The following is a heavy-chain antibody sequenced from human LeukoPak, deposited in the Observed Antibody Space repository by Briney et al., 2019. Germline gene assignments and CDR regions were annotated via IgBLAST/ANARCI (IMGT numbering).Heavy chain of an antibody. CDR2: IITISSYT. Sequence: GGSLRLSCAASGFTFSSYSMNWVRQAPRKMLDWVSSIITISSYTYYTNSVKDQFTISRDNAKNSLYLQMTSLRAEDTAVYSCARGSYSSGWLINDYWGQGPLVTVSS. J-gene: IGHJ4*02. D-gene: IGHD6-19*01. V-gene: IGHV3-21*04. CDR3: ARGSYSSGWLINDY. CDR1: GFTFSSYS.